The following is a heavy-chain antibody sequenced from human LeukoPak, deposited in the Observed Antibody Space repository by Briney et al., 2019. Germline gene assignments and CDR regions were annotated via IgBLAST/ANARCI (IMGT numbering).Heavy chain of an antibody. CDR1: GFTFSSYS. CDR3: ARDFDWNYDYYYMDV. CDR2: ISSSSSYI. J-gene: IGHJ6*03. D-gene: IGHD3-9*01. V-gene: IGHV3-21*01. Sequence: GGSLRLSCAASGFTFSSYSMNWVRQAPGKGLEWVSSISSSSSYIYYADSVKGRFTISRDNAKNSLYLQMNSLRAEDTAVYYCARDFDWNYDYYYMDVWGKGTTVTVSS.